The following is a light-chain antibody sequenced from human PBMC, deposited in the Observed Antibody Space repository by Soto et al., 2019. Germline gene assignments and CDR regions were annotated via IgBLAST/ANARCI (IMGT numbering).Light chain of an antibody. CDR1: QSVRSSY. V-gene: IGKV3-20*01. J-gene: IGKJ1*01. CDR2: GAS. Sequence: EIVLTQSPGTLSLSPGERATLSCRASQSVRSSYLAWYQQKPGQAPRLLIYGASSRATGIPDRFSGSGSGTDFTLTISRLEPEEFALYYCQQYGSSPWTFGQGTKVEIK. CDR3: QQYGSSPWT.